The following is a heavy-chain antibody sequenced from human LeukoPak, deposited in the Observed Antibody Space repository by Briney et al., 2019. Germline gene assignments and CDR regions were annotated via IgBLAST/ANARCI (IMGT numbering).Heavy chain of an antibody. CDR3: ARDWSGYSYGYYFDY. D-gene: IGHD5-18*01. CDR2: IIPIFGTA. CDR1: GGTFSSYA. J-gene: IGHJ4*02. Sequence: ASVKVPCKASGGTFSSYAISWLRQAPGQGLEWMGRIIPIFGTANYAQKFQGRVTITTDESTSTAYMELSSLRSEDTAVHYCARDWSGYSYGYYFDYWGQGTLVTVSS. V-gene: IGHV1-69*05.